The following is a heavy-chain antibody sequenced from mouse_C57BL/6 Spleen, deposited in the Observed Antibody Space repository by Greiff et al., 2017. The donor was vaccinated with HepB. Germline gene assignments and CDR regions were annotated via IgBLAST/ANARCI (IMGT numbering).Heavy chain of an antibody. CDR1: GYTFTSYG. CDR3: ARWGYDEAFAY. D-gene: IGHD2-2*01. V-gene: IGHV1-81*01. J-gene: IGHJ3*01. CDR2: IYPRSGNT. Sequence: QVQLKESGAELARPGASVKLSCKASGYTFTSYGISWVKQRTGQGLEWIGEIYPRSGNTYYNEKFKGKATLTADKSSSTAYMELRSLTSEDSAVYFCARWGYDEAFAYWGQGTLVTVSA.